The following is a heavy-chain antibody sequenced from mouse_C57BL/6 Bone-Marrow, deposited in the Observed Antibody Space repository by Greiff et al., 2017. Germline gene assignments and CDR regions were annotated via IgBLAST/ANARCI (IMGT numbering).Heavy chain of an antibody. CDR1: GYTFTSYW. D-gene: IGHD1-1*01. CDR3: ARRYYGSSPFAY. V-gene: IGHV1-59*01. J-gene: IGHJ3*01. CDR2: IDPSDSYT. Sequence: QVQLQQPGAELVRPGTSVKLSCKASGYTFTSYWMHWVKQRPGQGLEWIGVIDPSDSYTNYNQKFKGKATLTVDTSSSSAYMQLSSLTSEDSAVYYCARRYYGSSPFAYWGQGTLVTVSA.